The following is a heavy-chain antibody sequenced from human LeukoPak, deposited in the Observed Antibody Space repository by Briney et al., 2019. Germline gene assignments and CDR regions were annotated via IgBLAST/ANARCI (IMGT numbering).Heavy chain of an antibody. CDR1: GGSISSSSYY. V-gene: IGHV4-39*01. CDR3: ARPVHTGPWVDTAMASYLT. D-gene: IGHD5-18*01. Sequence: SETLSLTCTVSGGSISSSSYYWGWIRQPPGKGLEWIGSIYYSGSTYYNPSLKSRVTISVDTSKNQFSLKLSSVTAADTAVYYCARPVHTGPWVDTAMASYLTWGQGTLVTVSS. CDR2: IYYSGST. J-gene: IGHJ5*02.